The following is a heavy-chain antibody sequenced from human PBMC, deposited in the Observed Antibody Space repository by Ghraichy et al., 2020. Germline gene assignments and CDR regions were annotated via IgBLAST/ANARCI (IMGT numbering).Heavy chain of an antibody. J-gene: IGHJ4*02. CDR3: ARVAPRISIFEYYFDC. CDR1: GFTFSSYS. Sequence: GESLNISCGASGFTFSSYSMHWVRQAPGKGLEWVTVISYDGSNKYYADSVKGRFTISRDNSKNTLYLQMNSLRAEDTAVYYCARVAPRISIFEYYFDCWGQGTLVTVSS. D-gene: IGHD3-9*01. V-gene: IGHV3-30-3*01. CDR2: ISYDGSNK.